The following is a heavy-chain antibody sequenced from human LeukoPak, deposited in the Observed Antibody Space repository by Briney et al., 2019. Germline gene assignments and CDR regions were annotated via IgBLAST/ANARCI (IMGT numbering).Heavy chain of an antibody. CDR3: ARARMGSAYDYFDY. J-gene: IGHJ4*02. CDR2: INPNSGGT. V-gene: IGHV1-2*02. Sequence: ASVKVSCKASGYTFTGYYMHWVRQASGQGLEWMGWINPNSGGTNYAQKFQGRVTMTRDTSTSTTYMELSRLRSDDTAMYYCARARMGSAYDYFDYWGQGTLVTVSS. D-gene: IGHD5-12*01. CDR1: GYTFTGYY.